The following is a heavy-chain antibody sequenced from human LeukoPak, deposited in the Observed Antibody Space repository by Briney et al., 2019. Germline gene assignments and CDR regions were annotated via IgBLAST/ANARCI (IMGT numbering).Heavy chain of an antibody. Sequence: GGSLRLSCAASGFTFSSYAMSWVRQAPGKGLEWVSTISGSGGSTYYGDSVKGRFTISRDSSKNTLYLQMNSLRAEDTAVYYCAKERYGLGTYEGAWGQGTLVTVSS. CDR3: AKERYGLGTYEGA. D-gene: IGHD3-10*01. CDR2: ISGSGGST. CDR1: GFTFSSYA. V-gene: IGHV3-23*01. J-gene: IGHJ5*02.